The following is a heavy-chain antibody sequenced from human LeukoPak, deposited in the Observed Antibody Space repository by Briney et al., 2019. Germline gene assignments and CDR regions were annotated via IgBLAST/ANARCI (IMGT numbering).Heavy chain of an antibody. V-gene: IGHV4-39*01. CDR2: IYYSGST. D-gene: IGHD6-13*01. J-gene: IGHJ4*02. CDR3: ARRIAAAGTIDY. CDR1: GGSISSSSYY. Sequence: SETLSLTCTVSGGSISSSSYYWGWIRQPPGKGLEWIGYIYYSGSTYYNPSLKSRVTISVDTSKNQFSLKLSSATAADTAVYYCARRIAAAGTIDYWGQGTLVTVSS.